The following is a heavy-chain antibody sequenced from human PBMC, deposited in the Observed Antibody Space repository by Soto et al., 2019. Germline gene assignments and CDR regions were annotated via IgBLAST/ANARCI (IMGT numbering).Heavy chain of an antibody. D-gene: IGHD1-26*01. V-gene: IGHV1-46*03. J-gene: IGHJ4*02. CDR2: INPSGGSK. CDR1: GNTFTTYY. CDR3: GGATRQPYYLDY. Sequence: ASVKVSCKASGNTFTTYYIHWVRQAPGQGLEWMGIINPSGGSKTYAQKFQGRVTLTRDTSTTTVYMELSSLKSDDTAMYYCGGATRQPYYLDYWGQGTLVTVSS.